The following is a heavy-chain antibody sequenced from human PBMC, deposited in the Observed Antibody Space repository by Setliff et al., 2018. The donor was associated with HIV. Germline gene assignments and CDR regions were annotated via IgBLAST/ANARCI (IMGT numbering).Heavy chain of an antibody. D-gene: IGHD3-3*01. V-gene: IGHV4-39*07. J-gene: IGHJ5*02. CDR3: ARDRRSIFGVDTKNWFDP. Sequence: SETLSLTCTVSGGSIKSSSYYWGWIRQPPGKGLEWIGEVNHSGTTNYNTSLKSRVTISGDTSKKQFSLKLSSVTAADTAVYYCARDRRSIFGVDTKNWFDPWGQGTLVTVSS. CDR2: VNHSGTT. CDR1: GGSIKSSSYY.